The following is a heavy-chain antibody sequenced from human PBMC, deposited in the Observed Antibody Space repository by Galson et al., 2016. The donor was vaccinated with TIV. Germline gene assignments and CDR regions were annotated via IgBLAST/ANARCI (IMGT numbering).Heavy chain of an antibody. CDR3: VKMRTSTGSFLTDP. CDR1: GFTFSSYA. D-gene: IGHD3-10*01. Sequence: SLRLSCAASGFTFSSYAMNWVRQAPGKGLEWVSAMTASGDSNWRADSVRGRFTISRDNSKSTLYLTMNNLRVEDTAIYYCVKMRTSTGSFLTDPWGQGTLVNVST. V-gene: IGHV3-23*01. CDR2: MTASGDSN. J-gene: IGHJ5*02.